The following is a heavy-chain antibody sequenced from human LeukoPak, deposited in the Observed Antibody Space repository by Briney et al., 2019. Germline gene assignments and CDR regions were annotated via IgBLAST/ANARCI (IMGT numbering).Heavy chain of an antibody. CDR2: FYHSGST. V-gene: IGHV4-59*01. CDR1: GGSISSYY. CDR3: ARASQWLVIT. J-gene: IGHJ5*02. Sequence: SETLSPTCTVSGGSISSYYWSWIRQPPGKGLEWIGFFYHSGSTHYNPSLKSRVTISLDTSKSQLSLRLSSVTAADTAVYYCARASQWLVITWGQGTLVTVSS. D-gene: IGHD6-19*01.